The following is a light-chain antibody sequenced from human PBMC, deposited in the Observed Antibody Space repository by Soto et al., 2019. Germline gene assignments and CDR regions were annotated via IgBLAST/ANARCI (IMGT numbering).Light chain of an antibody. CDR3: QQRYSSLLFT. J-gene: IGKJ3*01. Sequence: DIQMTQSPSSLSASVGDRVTITCRASQTISTYLNWYQQKPGKAPKLLIYAASRLQSGVPSRFSGGGSGTDFTLTISSLQPEDFATYYCQQRYSSLLFTFGPGTKVDIK. CDR1: QTISTY. CDR2: AAS. V-gene: IGKV1-39*01.